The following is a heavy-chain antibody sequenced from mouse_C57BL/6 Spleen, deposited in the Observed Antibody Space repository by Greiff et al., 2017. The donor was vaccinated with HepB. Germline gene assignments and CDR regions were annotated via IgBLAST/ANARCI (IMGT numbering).Heavy chain of an antibody. CDR3: ARGDYYGSSRYYAMDY. V-gene: IGHV5-4*03. J-gene: IGHJ4*01. Sequence: DVKLVESGGGLVKPGGSLKLSCAASGFTFSSYAMSWVRQTPEKRLEWVATISDGGSYTYYPDNVKGRFTISRDNAKNNLYLQMSHLKSEDTAMYYCARGDYYGSSRYYAMDYWGQGTSVTVSS. CDR2: ISDGGSYT. D-gene: IGHD1-1*01. CDR1: GFTFSSYA.